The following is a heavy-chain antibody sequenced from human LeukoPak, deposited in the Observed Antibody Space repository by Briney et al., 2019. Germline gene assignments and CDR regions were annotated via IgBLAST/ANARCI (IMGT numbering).Heavy chain of an antibody. CDR2: IYYSGST. CDR3: ARDGLRRYDAFDI. CDR1: GGSISSSSYY. J-gene: IGHJ3*02. D-gene: IGHD4-17*01. V-gene: IGHV4-39*07. Sequence: PSETLSLTCTVSGGSISSSSYYWGWIRQPPGKGLEWIGSIYYSGSTYYNPSLKSRVTISVDTSKNQFSLKLSSVTAADTAVYYCARDGLRRYDAFDIWGQGTMVSVSS.